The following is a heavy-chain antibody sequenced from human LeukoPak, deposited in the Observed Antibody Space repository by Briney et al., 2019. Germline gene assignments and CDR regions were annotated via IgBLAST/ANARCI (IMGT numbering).Heavy chain of an antibody. CDR1: GFIFSNYA. V-gene: IGHV3-30*04. Sequence: GGSLRLSCAASGFIFSNYAMHWVRRVPGKGLEWVALISSDGSKIYYADSVKGRFTISRDNSRNTLYLQMNSLRAEDSAVYYCARGLHRRCSGGICYQPFDYWGQGTLVTVSS. D-gene: IGHD2-15*01. J-gene: IGHJ4*02. CDR2: ISSDGSKI. CDR3: ARGLHRRCSGGICYQPFDY.